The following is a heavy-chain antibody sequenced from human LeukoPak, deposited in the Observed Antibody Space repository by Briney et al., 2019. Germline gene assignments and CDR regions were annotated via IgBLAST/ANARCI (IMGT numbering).Heavy chain of an antibody. CDR3: AGGSSTSYSFYFDY. J-gene: IGHJ4*02. CDR1: GYTLTELS. CDR2: FEPEDGVT. V-gene: IGHV1-24*01. Sequence: GASVKVSCKVSGYTLTELSMHWVRQAPGHGLGGRGGFEPEDGVTIYAQKLQGRVTMTVDTSTDQVYMKLSSVSAEDTAVYYCAGGSSTSYSFYFDYWGQGTLVTVSS. D-gene: IGHD2-2*01.